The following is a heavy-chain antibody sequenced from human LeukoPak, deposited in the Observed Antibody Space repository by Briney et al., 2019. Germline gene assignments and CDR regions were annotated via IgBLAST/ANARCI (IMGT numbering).Heavy chain of an antibody. CDR3: AREGPYYYDSSGYHWSAFDI. D-gene: IGHD3-22*01. Sequence: ASVKVSCKASGYTFTSYYMHWVRQAPGQGLEWRGIINPSGGSTSYAQQFQGRVPMTRDTSTSTVYMELSSLRSEDTAVYYCAREGPYYYDSSGYHWSAFDIWGQGKMVTVSS. J-gene: IGHJ3*02. CDR2: INPSGGST. CDR1: GYTFTSYY. V-gene: IGHV1-46*01.